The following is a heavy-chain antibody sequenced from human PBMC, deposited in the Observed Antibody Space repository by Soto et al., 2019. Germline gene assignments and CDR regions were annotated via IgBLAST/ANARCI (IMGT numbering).Heavy chain of an antibody. CDR1: GFTFSSYA. CDR3: AKDSYAYSSGWFDY. D-gene: IGHD6-19*01. J-gene: IGHJ4*02. CDR2: ISGSGGST. V-gene: IGHV3-23*01. Sequence: PGGSLRLSCAASGFTFSSYAMSWVRQAPGKGLEWASAISGSGGSTYYADSVKGRFTISRDNSKNTLYLQMNSLRAEDTAVYYCAKDSYAYSSGWFDYWGQGTLVTVSS.